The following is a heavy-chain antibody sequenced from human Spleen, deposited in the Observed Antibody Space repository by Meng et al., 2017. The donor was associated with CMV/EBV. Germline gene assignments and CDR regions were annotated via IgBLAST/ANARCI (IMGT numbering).Heavy chain of an antibody. V-gene: IGHV3-7*03. J-gene: IGHJ4*02. D-gene: IGHD4-17*01. Sequence: GGSLRLSCAASGFTFSSYWMSWVRQAPGKGLEWVANIKHDGIEKYYVDFVKGRFTISRDNAKNSLYLQMNSLRAEDTAVYYCAKFYGDYPSYYFDYWGQGTLVTVSS. CDR3: AKFYGDYPSYYFDY. CDR2: IKHDGIEK. CDR1: GFTFSSYW.